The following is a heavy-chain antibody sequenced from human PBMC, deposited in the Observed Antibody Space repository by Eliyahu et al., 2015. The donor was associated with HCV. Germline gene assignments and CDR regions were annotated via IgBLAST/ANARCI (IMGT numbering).Heavy chain of an antibody. D-gene: IGHD3-3*01. Sequence: QVQLQQWGAGLLKPSETLSLTCAVYGGSFSGYYWSWVRQPPGKGLEWIGEINXSGSTNYNPSLKSRVTVSVDTSKNQFSLKLNSVTAADTAVYYCATSASTIFGVVISYYFDYWGQGTLVTVSS. CDR1: GGSFSGYY. CDR2: INXSGST. V-gene: IGHV4-34*01. CDR3: ATSASTIFGVVISYYFDY. J-gene: IGHJ4*02.